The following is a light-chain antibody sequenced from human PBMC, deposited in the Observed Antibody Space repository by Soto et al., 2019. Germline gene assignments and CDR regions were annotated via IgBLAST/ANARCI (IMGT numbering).Light chain of an antibody. J-gene: IGKJ1*01. CDR2: AAS. V-gene: IGKV1-39*01. Sequence: DIQMTKSPSSLSASVGDRVTITCLASQSISSYLNWYHQKPGKAPKLLIYAASSLQSGVPSTFSGSGSGTDFTLTISSLQPDDFATYYCQHYNSYSEAFAQGTMV. CDR3: QHYNSYSEA. CDR1: QSISSY.